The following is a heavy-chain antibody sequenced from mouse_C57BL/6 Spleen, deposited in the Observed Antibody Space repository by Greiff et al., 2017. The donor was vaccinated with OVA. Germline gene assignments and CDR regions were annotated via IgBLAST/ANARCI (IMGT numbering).Heavy chain of an antibody. Sequence: QVHVKQPGAELVKPGASVKLSCKASGYTFTSYWMQWVKQRPGQGLEWIGEIDPSDSYTNYNQKFKGKATLTVDTSSSTAYMQLSSLTSEDSAVYYCEGYGYDGYFDYWGQGTTLTVSS. CDR2: IDPSDSYT. D-gene: IGHD2-2*01. CDR3: EGYGYDGYFDY. J-gene: IGHJ2*01. V-gene: IGHV1-50*01. CDR1: GYTFTSYW.